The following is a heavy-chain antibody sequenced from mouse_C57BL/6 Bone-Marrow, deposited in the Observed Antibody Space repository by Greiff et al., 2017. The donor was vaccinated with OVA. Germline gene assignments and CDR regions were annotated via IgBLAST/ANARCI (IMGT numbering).Heavy chain of an antibody. V-gene: IGHV5-6*01. D-gene: IGHD1-1*01. CDR3: ARQGVYDGSSYWYFDV. CDR1: GFTFSSYG. CDR2: ISSGGSYT. Sequence: EVKVVESGGDLVKPGGSLKLSCAASGFTFSSYGMSWVRQTPDKRLEWVATISSGGSYTYYPDSVKGRFTLSRDNANNTRYLQMSSRKSEDTAMYYCARQGVYDGSSYWYFDVWGTGTTVTVSS. J-gene: IGHJ1*03.